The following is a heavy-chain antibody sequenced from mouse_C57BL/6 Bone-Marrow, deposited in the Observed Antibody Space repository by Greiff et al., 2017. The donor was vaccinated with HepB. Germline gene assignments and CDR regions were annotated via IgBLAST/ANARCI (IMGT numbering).Heavy chain of an antibody. CDR3: TRSTMVTAYYAMDY. CDR2: IYPGNSDT. D-gene: IGHD2-2*01. V-gene: IGHV1-5*01. J-gene: IGHJ4*01. CDR1: GYTFTSYW. Sequence: EVQLQQSGTVLARPGASVKMSCKTSGYTFTSYWMHWVKQRPGQGLEWIGAIYPGNSDTSYNQKFKGKAKLTAVTSASTAYIELSSLTNEDSAVYYCTRSTMVTAYYAMDYWGQGTSVTVSS.